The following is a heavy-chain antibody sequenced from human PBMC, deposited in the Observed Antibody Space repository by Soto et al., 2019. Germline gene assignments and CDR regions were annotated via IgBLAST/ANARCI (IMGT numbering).Heavy chain of an antibody. CDR3: AKDANDYVWGSYRYTFDY. CDR1: GFTFDDYA. CDR2: ISWNSGSI. V-gene: IGHV3-9*01. D-gene: IGHD3-16*02. Sequence: GGSLRLSCAASGFTFDDYAMHWVRQAPGKGLEGVSGISWNSGSIGYADSVKGRFTISRDNAKNSLYLQMNSLRAEDTALYYCAKDANDYVWGSYRYTFDYGGQGTLVTVSS. J-gene: IGHJ4*02.